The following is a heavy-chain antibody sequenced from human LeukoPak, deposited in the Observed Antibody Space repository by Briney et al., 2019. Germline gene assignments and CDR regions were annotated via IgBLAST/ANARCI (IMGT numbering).Heavy chain of an antibody. V-gene: IGHV3-7*01. D-gene: IGHD3-10*01. CDR3: AREVGGDAFDI. CDR1: GFTFSSDW. Sequence: PGGSLRLSCAASGFTFSSDWMTWVRQAPGKGLEWVANIKQDGSAKYYVDSVKGRFTTSRDNAKSSLYLQMNSLRAEDTAVYYCAREVGGDAFDIWGQGTMVTVSS. CDR2: IKQDGSAK. J-gene: IGHJ3*02.